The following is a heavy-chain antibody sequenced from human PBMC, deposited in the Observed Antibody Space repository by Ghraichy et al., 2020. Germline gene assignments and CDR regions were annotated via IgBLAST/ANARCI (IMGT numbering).Heavy chain of an antibody. CDR2: ISYDGSNK. V-gene: IGHV3-30*18. Sequence: GGSLRLSCVASGFTFSSYGMHWVRQAPGKGLEWVAVISYDGSNKYYADSVKGRFTISRDNSKNTLYLQMNSQRAEDTAVYYCAKSRYCSSTRCYHYYYGMDVWGQGTTVTVSS. CDR3: AKSRYCSSTRCYHYYYGMDV. CDR1: GFTFSSYG. J-gene: IGHJ6*02. D-gene: IGHD2-2*01.